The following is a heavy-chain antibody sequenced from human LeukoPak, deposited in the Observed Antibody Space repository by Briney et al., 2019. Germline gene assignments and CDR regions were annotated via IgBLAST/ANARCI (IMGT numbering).Heavy chain of an antibody. CDR1: GGSISSSSYY. D-gene: IGHD6-19*01. CDR3: ARRIGYSSGWYTQSGSYNWFDP. J-gene: IGHJ5*02. Sequence: SETLSLTCTVSGGSISSSSYYWSWIRQPPGKGLEWIGEINHSGSTNYNPSLKSRVTISVDTSKNQFSLKLSSVTAADTAVYYCARRIGYSSGWYTQSGSYNWFDPWGQGTLVTVSS. V-gene: IGHV4-39*07. CDR2: INHSGST.